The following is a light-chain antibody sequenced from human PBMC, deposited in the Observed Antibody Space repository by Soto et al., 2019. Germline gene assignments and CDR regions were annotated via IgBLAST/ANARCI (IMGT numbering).Light chain of an antibody. V-gene: IGLV2-14*01. Sequence: QSALTQSASVSGSPGQSITISCTGTSSDVGGYNYVSWYQQHPGKAPKVMIYDVSNRPSGVSNRFSGSKSGNTASLTISGLQAEDEADYYCSSYTSSSHVIFGGGTKLTVL. CDR3: SSYTSSSHVI. CDR1: SSDVGGYNY. J-gene: IGLJ2*01. CDR2: DVS.